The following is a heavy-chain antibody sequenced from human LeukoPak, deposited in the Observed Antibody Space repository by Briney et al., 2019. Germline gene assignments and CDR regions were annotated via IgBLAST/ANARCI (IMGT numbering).Heavy chain of an antibody. J-gene: IGHJ4*02. CDR1: GYTFTSYG. CDR3: ARAHLVTMVRGVTTRPSY. D-gene: IGHD3-10*01. V-gene: IGHV1-2*02. CDR2: INPNSGGT. Sequence: ASVKVSCKASGYTFTSYGISWVRQAPGQGLEWMGWINPNSGGTNYAQKFQGRVTMTRDTSISTAYMELSRLRSDDTAVYYCARAHLVTMVRGVTTRPSYWGQGTLVTVSS.